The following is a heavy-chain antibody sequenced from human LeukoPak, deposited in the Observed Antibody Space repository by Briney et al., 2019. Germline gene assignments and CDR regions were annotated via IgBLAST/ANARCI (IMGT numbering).Heavy chain of an antibody. D-gene: IGHD3-22*01. CDR2: ISSSGSTI. V-gene: IGHV3-48*03. Sequence: GGSLRLSCAASGFTFSSYEMNWVRQDPGKGLEWFSYISSSGSTIYYADSVKGRFTISRDNAKNSLYLQMNSLRAEDTAVYYCASYDSSGYYYSYFDYWGQGTLVTVSS. CDR1: GFTFSSYE. CDR3: ASYDSSGYYYSYFDY. J-gene: IGHJ4*02.